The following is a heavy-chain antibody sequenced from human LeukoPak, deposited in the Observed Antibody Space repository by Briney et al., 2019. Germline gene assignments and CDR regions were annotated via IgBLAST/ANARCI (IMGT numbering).Heavy chain of an antibody. CDR1: GVSFDDYY. Sequence: PSETLSLTCAVSGVSFDDYYWSWVRQAPGKGLEWIGEINHSGYTNDSPSLKSRVTLSIDTSRKQFSLNLRSVTVADTGIYYCTRMTAGHDYWGQGTLVTVSS. V-gene: IGHV4-34*01. J-gene: IGHJ4*02. CDR2: INHSGYT. D-gene: IGHD2-21*02. CDR3: TRMTAGHDY.